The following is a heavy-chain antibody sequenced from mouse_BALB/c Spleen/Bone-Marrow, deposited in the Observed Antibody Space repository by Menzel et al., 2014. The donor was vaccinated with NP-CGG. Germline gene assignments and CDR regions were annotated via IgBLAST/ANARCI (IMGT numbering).Heavy chain of an antibody. D-gene: IGHD2-3*01. J-gene: IGHJ4*01. CDR2: IWADGST. Sequence: VQLQEPGPGLVAPSQSLSITCTVSGFSLTGFGVNWVRQPPGKGLEWLGMIWADGSTDYNSALRSRLSISKANSKSQVFFKMNSLQTDDTASYHCARADGSGYAMDYWGQGTSVTVSS. CDR1: GFSLTGFG. CDR3: ARADGSGYAMDY. V-gene: IGHV2-6-7*01.